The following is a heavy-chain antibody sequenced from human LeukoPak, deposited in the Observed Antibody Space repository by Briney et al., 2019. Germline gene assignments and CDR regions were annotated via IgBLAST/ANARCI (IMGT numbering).Heavy chain of an antibody. CDR2: ISAYNGNT. CDR1: GGTFSNSA. Sequence: GASVKVSCKASGGTFSNSAISWVRQAPGQGLEWMGWISAYNGNTNYAQKLQGRVTMTTDTSTSTAYMELRSLRSDDTAVYYCARDLAVDYYDSSFDYWGQGTLVTVSS. V-gene: IGHV1-18*01. D-gene: IGHD3-22*01. CDR3: ARDLAVDYYDSSFDY. J-gene: IGHJ4*02.